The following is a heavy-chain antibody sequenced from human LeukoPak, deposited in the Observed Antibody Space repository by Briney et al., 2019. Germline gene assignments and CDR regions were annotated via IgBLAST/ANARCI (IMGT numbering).Heavy chain of an antibody. J-gene: IGHJ4*02. V-gene: IGHV3-48*03. CDR3: ARQYTTSSSEFDS. Sequence: GGSLRLSCDASGFDFKTHDMNWVRQAPRKGLEWIAYISGSGLSTYHADSVKGRFTISRDNAENSLFLQMNSLRVEDTATYYCARQYTTSSSEFDSWGQGTLVIVSS. D-gene: IGHD2/OR15-2a*01. CDR2: ISGSGLST. CDR1: GFDFKTHD.